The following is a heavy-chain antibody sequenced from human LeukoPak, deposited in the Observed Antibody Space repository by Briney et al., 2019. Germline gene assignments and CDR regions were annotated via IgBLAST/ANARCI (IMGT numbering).Heavy chain of an antibody. V-gene: IGHV4-34*01. Sequence: PSETLSLTCAVYGGSFSGYYWSWIRQPPGKGLEWTGEINHSGSTNYNPSLKSRVTISVDTSKNQFSLKLSSVTAADTAVHYCARGGYSYGSYYWGQGTLVTVSS. CDR3: ARGGYSYGSYY. J-gene: IGHJ4*02. CDR1: GGSFSGYY. CDR2: INHSGST. D-gene: IGHD5-18*01.